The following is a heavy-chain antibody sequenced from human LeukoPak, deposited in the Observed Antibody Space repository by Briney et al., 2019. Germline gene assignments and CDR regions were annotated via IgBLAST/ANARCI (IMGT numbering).Heavy chain of an antibody. CDR1: GYTFTGYY. CDR3: ARSYYYDSSGYELDY. D-gene: IGHD3-22*01. CDR2: INPNSGGT. J-gene: IGHJ4*02. V-gene: IGHV1-2*02. Sequence: ASVKVSCKASGYTFTGYYMHWGRQAPGQGLECRGWINPNSGGTNYVQEFQRRDTMTRDTSISKRYMELSRLRSDAPAVYYCARSYYYDSSGYELDYWGQGTLVTVSS.